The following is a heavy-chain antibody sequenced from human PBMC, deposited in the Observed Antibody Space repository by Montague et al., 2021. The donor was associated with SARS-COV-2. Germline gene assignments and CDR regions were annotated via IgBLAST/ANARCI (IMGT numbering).Heavy chain of an antibody. J-gene: IGHJ2*01. D-gene: IGHD2-21*02. Sequence: CAISGDSVSSNIATWIGIRQSPSRGLECLGRTYSRPKWYNDFAVSVKSRVIINPDTSNNRISLQLNSVTPEDTAVYYCARAYCGGDCYFYWYFDLWGRGTLVTVSS. CDR3: ARAYCGGDCYFYWYFDL. CDR2: TYSRPKWYN. V-gene: IGHV6-1*01. CDR1: GDSVSSNIAT.